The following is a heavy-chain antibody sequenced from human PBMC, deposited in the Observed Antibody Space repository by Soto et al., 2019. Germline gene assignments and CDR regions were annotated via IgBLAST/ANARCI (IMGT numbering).Heavy chain of an antibody. V-gene: IGHV3-74*01. Sequence: EVQLVESGGGLVQPGGSLRLSCAASGFTLSNYWMHWARQAPGKGLVWVSRISSDGSSTNYADSVKGRVTISRDNAKNKLHLQMNSLRAEDTAVYYCARVPYCSSSSCYSYFDSWGQGTLVTVSS. CDR2: ISSDGSST. CDR1: GFTLSNYW. D-gene: IGHD2-2*01. CDR3: ARVPYCSSSSCYSYFDS. J-gene: IGHJ4*02.